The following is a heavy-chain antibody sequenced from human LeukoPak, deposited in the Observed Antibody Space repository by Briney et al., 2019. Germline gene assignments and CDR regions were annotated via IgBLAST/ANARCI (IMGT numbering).Heavy chain of an antibody. CDR2: ISYDGTTK. J-gene: IGHJ4*02. Sequence: GGSLRLSCAASGFTFSSFTMNWVRQAPGKGLEWVAVISYDGTTKYYADSVKGRFTISRDNSKNTLYLQMNSLRAEDTALYYCARGRGGEHFDYWGQGTLVTVSS. CDR1: GFTFSSFT. CDR3: ARGRGGEHFDY. D-gene: IGHD2-21*01. V-gene: IGHV3-30-3*01.